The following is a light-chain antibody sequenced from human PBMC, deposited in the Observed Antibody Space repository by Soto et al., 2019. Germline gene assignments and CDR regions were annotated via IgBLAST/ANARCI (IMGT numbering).Light chain of an antibody. Sequence: IVLTQSPGTLSLSPGERATLSCRASQSVSSSYLAWYQQKPGQAPRLLIYGASSRATGIPDRFSGSGSGTDFTLTISRLEPEDFAVYYCQQHGSSPAFGQGTKVDIK. V-gene: IGKV3-20*01. J-gene: IGKJ1*01. CDR3: QQHGSSPA. CDR2: GAS. CDR1: QSVSSSY.